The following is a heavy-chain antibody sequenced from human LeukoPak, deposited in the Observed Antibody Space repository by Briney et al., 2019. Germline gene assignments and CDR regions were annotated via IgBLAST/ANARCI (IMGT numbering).Heavy chain of an antibody. D-gene: IGHD3-16*02. J-gene: IGHJ4*02. CDR2: IHPSTGHP. CDR1: GYSFTNYA. CDR3: ARALDSLGGLSLPDY. Sequence: GASEKVSCKASGYSFTNYAMNWVRQAPGQGLEFMGWIHPSTGHPSYAQGFSGRFVFSLDTSVTTTYLQISDLKADDTAVYFCARALDSLGGLSLPDYWGQGTLVTVSS. V-gene: IGHV7-4-1*02.